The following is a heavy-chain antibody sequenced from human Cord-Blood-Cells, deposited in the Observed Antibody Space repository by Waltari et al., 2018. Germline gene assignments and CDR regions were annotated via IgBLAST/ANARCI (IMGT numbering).Heavy chain of an antibody. D-gene: IGHD1-26*01. Sequence: QVQLVLSGAEVKKPGPSVKVSCNASGYTFTSYGISGVRLAPGQWLEWMGWISAYNGNTNYAQKLQGRVAMTTDTSTSTAYMELRSLRSDDTAVYYCARDLEYEWENWFDPWGQGTLVTVSS. CDR3: ARDLEYEWENWFDP. CDR2: ISAYNGNT. J-gene: IGHJ5*02. CDR1: GYTFTSYG. V-gene: IGHV1-18*01.